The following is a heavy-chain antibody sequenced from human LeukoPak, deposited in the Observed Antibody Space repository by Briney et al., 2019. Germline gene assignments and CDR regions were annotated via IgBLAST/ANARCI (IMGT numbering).Heavy chain of an antibody. CDR3: ARGASGSYHYFDY. V-gene: IGHV4-4*07. D-gene: IGHD1-26*01. Sequence: SETLSLTCTVSGGSISSYYWSWIRQPAGKGLEWVGRIYTSGSTNYNPSLKSRVTMSLDTSKNHFSLDLSSVTAADTAVYYCARGASGSYHYFDYWGQGTLVTVSS. J-gene: IGHJ4*02. CDR2: IYTSGST. CDR1: GGSISSYY.